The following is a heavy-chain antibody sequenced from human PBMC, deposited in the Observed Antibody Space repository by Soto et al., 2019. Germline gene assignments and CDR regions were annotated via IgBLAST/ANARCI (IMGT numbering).Heavy chain of an antibody. J-gene: IGHJ3*01. Sequence: EVQLLESGGASVKPGESLSLTCAASGVAFNLYVMSWVRQAPGKGLEWVSTIRLGVSQTFFADSVKGRFTLSRDDSKKTLTLQMNRLRVEDTATYYCAVMKTGLGGYATEGGWGQGTAVTVSS. CDR3: AVMKTGLGGYATEGG. CDR1: GVAFNLYV. V-gene: IGHV3-23*01. CDR2: IRLGVSQT. D-gene: IGHD5-12*01.